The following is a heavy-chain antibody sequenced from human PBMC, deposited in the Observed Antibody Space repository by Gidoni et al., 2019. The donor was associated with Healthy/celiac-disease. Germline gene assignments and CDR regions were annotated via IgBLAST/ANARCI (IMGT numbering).Heavy chain of an antibody. CDR3: ARATYGSGSYYYYYGMDV. J-gene: IGHJ6*02. Sequence: QVQLQQWGAGLLKPSETLSLTCAVYGGSFRGYYWSWIRQPPGKGLEWIGEINHSGSTNYNPSLKSRVTISVDTAKNQFSLKLSSVTAADTAVYYCARATYGSGSYYYYYGMDVWGQGTTVTVSS. CDR2: INHSGST. CDR1: GGSFRGYY. D-gene: IGHD3-10*01. V-gene: IGHV4-34*01.